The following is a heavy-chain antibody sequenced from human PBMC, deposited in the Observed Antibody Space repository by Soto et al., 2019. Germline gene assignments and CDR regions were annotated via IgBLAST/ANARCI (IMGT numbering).Heavy chain of an antibody. Sequence: SVKVSCKSSGGTFSSYAISWERQAPGQGLEWMGVYISIFGTATSAQKFQGRVMITAHEYTSTANMAWSSLRPEDTHEYYSASLTPIYSRSWPRDYWVQGTLVTVSS. V-gene: IGHV1-69*13. CDR3: ASLTPIYSRSWPRDY. CDR2: YISIFGTA. CDR1: GGTFSSYA. J-gene: IGHJ4*02. D-gene: IGHD6-13*01.